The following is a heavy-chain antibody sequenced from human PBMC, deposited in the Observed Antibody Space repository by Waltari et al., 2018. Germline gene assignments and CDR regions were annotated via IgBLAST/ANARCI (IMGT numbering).Heavy chain of an antibody. CDR2: VHHSGKT. J-gene: IGHJ4*02. V-gene: IGHV4-4*02. CDR1: GDSISGNYW. CDR3: AGDRAIGLFFDY. D-gene: IGHD2-2*01. Sequence: QVQLQESGQGLVKPSGPLSLTCAVSGDSISGNYWWNWVRQSPEKGLEWIGQVHHSGKTHYNPSLQSRVTISVDKPKNQFSLNLNSVTAADTAVYYCAGDRAIGLFFDYWGRGTLVTVSS.